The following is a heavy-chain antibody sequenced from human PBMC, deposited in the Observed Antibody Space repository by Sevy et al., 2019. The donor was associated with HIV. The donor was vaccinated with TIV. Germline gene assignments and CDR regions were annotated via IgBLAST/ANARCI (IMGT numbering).Heavy chain of an antibody. D-gene: IGHD3-22*01. Sequence: GGSLRLSCAASGFTFSSYAMSWVRQAPGKGLEWVSAIGHSGSDTFYADSVKGRFTISRDNSKNTLYLQMNRLRGEDTALYYCAKDITTIVGDAFDIWGQGTMVTVSS. J-gene: IGHJ3*02. CDR3: AKDITTIVGDAFDI. CDR2: IGHSGSDT. CDR1: GFTFSSYA. V-gene: IGHV3-23*01.